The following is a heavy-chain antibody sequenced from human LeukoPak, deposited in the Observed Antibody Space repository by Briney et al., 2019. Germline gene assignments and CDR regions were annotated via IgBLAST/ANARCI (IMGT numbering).Heavy chain of an antibody. CDR1: GGSVSSGGYS. V-gene: IGHV4-30-2*01. CDR2: IYHSGST. J-gene: IGHJ4*02. CDR3: ARSSGPFDY. Sequence: SQTLSLTCAVSGGSVSSGGYSWSWIRQPPGKGLEWIGYIYHSGSTYYNPSLKSRVTISVDRSKNQFSLKLSSVTAADTAVYYCARSSGPFDYWGQGTLVTVSS. D-gene: IGHD3-22*01.